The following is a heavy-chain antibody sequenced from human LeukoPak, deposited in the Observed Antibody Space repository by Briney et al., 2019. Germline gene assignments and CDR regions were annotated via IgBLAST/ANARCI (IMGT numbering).Heavy chain of an antibody. CDR1: GGSISSYY. D-gene: IGHD1-7*01. CDR3: ASYHPNWNYAFDY. J-gene: IGHJ4*02. V-gene: IGHV4-59*01. Sequence: SETLSLTCTVSGGSISSYYWRWIRQPPGKGLEWIGYIYYSGSTNYNPSLKSRVTISVDTSKNQFSLKLSSVTAADTAVYYCASYHPNWNYAFDYWGQGTLVTVSS. CDR2: IYYSGST.